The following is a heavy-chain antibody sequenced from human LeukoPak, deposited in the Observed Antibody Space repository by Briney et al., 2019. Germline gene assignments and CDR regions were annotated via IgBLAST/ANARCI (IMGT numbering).Heavy chain of an antibody. V-gene: IGHV4-30-4*01. Sequence: SQTLSLTCTVSGGSISSGDYYWSWIRQPPGKGLEWIGYIYYSGSTYCNPSLKSRVTISVDTSKNQFSLKLSSVTAADTAVYYCARGVVSGYDLGTIDYWGQGTLVTVSS. D-gene: IGHD5-12*01. CDR1: GGSISSGDYY. J-gene: IGHJ4*02. CDR2: IYYSGST. CDR3: ARGVVSGYDLGTIDY.